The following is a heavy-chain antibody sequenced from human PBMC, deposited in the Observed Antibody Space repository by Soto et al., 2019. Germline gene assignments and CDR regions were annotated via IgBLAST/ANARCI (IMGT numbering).Heavy chain of an antibody. J-gene: IGHJ3*02. CDR1: GFTVSSNY. D-gene: IGHD3-22*01. V-gene: IGHV3-53*01. CDR2: IYIGGST. CDR3: ARDRPRYGTMIVVAVDAFDI. Sequence: PGGSLRLSCAASGFTVSSNYMSWVRQAPGKGLEWGSVIYIGGSTYYADSVKGRFTISRDNSKNTLYLQMNSLRAEDTAVYYCARDRPRYGTMIVVAVDAFDIWGQGTMVTVSS.